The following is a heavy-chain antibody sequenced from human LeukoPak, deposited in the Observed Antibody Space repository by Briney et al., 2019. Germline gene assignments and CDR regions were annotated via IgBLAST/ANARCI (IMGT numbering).Heavy chain of an antibody. Sequence: SETLSLTCSFSGGSIVSGSYYWGWIRQPPGEGLEWIGSVHYSGRTYYNPSFKSRVTISVDTSKNQFSLKLSSVTAADTAVYYCARGYDFWSGYYPYGMDVWGQGTTVTVSS. CDR1: GGSIVSGSYY. D-gene: IGHD3-3*01. V-gene: IGHV4-39*07. CDR2: VHYSGRT. CDR3: ARGYDFWSGYYPYGMDV. J-gene: IGHJ6*02.